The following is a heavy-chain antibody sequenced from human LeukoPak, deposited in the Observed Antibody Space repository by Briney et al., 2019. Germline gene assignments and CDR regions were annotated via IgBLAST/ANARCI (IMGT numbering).Heavy chain of an antibody. D-gene: IGHD5-24*01. V-gene: IGHV4-34*01. CDR3: ARGLNYDYYYYYGMDV. CDR1: GGSFSGYY. J-gene: IGHJ6*02. CDR2: INHSGST. Sequence: SETLSLTCAVYGGSFSGYYWSWIRQPPGKGLEWIGEINHSGSTNYNPSLKSRVTISVDTSKNQFSLKLSSMTAADTAVYYCARGLNYDYYYYYGMDVWGQGTTVTVSS.